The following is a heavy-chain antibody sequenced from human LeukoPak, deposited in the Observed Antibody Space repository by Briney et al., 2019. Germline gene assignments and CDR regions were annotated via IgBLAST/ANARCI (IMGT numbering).Heavy chain of an antibody. CDR1: GGSISSSSYY. D-gene: IGHD2-15*01. Sequence: PSETLSLTCTVSGGSISSSSYYWGWIRQPPGKGLEWIGSIYYSGSTYYNPSLKSRVTISVDTSKNQFSLKLSSVTAADTAVYYCAIYCSGGSCYPGSFDYWGQGTLVTVSS. CDR2: IYYSGST. V-gene: IGHV4-39*07. CDR3: AIYCSGGSCYPGSFDY. J-gene: IGHJ4*02.